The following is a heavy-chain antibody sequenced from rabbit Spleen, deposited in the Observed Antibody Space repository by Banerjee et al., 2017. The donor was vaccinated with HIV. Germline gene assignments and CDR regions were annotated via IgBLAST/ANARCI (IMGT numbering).Heavy chain of an antibody. J-gene: IGHJ6*01. CDR1: GFSFSNKAV. D-gene: IGHD8-1*01. CDR2: INAVTGKA. V-gene: IGHV1S45*01. CDR3: ARDTGSSFSSYGMDL. Sequence: QEQLVESGGGLVKPEGSLKLSCTASGFSFSNKAVMCWVRQAPGKGLEWIACINAVTGKAVYASWAKGRFTFSKTSSTTVTLQMTSLTAADTATYLCARDTGSSFSSYGMDLWGPGTLVT.